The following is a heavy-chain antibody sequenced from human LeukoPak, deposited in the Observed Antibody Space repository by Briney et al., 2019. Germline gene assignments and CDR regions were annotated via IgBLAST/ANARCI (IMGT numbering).Heavy chain of an antibody. J-gene: IGHJ4*02. CDR2: ISGSGGST. CDR3: ANPLEQWLVPWDY. CDR1: GFTFSSYA. D-gene: IGHD6-19*01. Sequence: GGSLRLSCAASGFTFSSYAMSWVRQAPGKGLEWVSAISGSGGSTYYADSVKGRFTISRDNSKNTLYLQMNSLRAEDTAVYYCANPLEQWLVPWDYWGQGTLVTVSS. V-gene: IGHV3-23*01.